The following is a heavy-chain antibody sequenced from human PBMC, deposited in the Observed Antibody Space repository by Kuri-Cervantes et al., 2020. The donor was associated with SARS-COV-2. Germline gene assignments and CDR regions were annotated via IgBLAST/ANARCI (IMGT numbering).Heavy chain of an antibody. CDR2: ISSDGSIR. V-gene: IGHV3-30*03. CDR3: ARAGSGNYYIPFYYFGLDV. Sequence: GESLKISCAASGFSFSDSGMHWVRLAPGKGLEWVALISSDGSIRHYGDSVKGRFIISREDSKNTPYLQMNSLRVEDTAVYYCARAGSGNYYIPFYYFGLDVWGQGITVTVSS. J-gene: IGHJ6*02. CDR1: GFSFSDSG. D-gene: IGHD3-10*01.